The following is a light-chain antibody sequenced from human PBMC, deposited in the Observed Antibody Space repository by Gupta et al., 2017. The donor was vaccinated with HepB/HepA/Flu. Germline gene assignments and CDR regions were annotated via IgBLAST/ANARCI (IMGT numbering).Light chain of an antibody. Sequence: EIVMMQSPATLSVSAGERATLSCSASQSISSNLAWYQQKPGQAPRLLIYGASTSATGSPARFSGRGSGTEFTLTISSLQSEDCAVYSLQQDNNLYTFGQGTKLEIK. J-gene: IGKJ2*01. CDR2: GAS. CDR1: QSISSN. V-gene: IGKV3D-15*02. CDR3: QQDNNLYT.